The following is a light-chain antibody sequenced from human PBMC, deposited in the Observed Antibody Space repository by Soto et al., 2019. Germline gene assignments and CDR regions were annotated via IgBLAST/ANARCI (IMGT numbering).Light chain of an antibody. CDR1: SSDVGGYNY. Sequence: QSALTQPDSVSGSPGQSITISCTGTSSDVGGYNYVSWYQQHPGKAPKLMIYDVSNRPSGVSNRFSGSKSGNTASLTISGLQAEDEADYYCSSYTSSSIVVFGGGTKVTVL. CDR3: SSYTSSSIVV. CDR2: DVS. V-gene: IGLV2-14*01. J-gene: IGLJ2*01.